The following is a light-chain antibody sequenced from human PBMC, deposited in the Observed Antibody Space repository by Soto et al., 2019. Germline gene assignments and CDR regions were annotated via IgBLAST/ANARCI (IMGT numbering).Light chain of an antibody. Sequence: VVNKSASTVSMSQGERATLSCRVSQSVSSNFSCSQQQPRHAPRLLLYGASTRATGIPARFSGSGSGTEFTLPITILHSEDFAVYYCHQYYNWPPIPFGQVTRLDI. CDR2: GAS. V-gene: IGKV3D-15*01. J-gene: IGKJ5*01. CDR3: HQYYNWPPIP. CDR1: QSVSSN.